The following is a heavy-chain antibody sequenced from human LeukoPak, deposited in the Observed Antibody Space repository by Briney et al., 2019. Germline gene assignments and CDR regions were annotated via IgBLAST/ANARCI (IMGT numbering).Heavy chain of an antibody. V-gene: IGHV1-2*02. J-gene: IGHJ3*02. Sequence: ASVRVSCKASGYTFTGYYMHWVRQAPGQGLEWMGWINPNSGGTNYAQKFQGRVTMTRDTSISTAYMELSRLRSDDTAVYYCARDLGFSSPAPDAFDIWGQGTMVTVSS. CDR1: GYTFTGYY. CDR2: INPNSGGT. CDR3: ARDLGFSSPAPDAFDI. D-gene: IGHD2-2*01.